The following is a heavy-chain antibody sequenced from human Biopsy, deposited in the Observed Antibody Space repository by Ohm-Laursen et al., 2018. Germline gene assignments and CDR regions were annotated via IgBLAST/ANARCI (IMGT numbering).Heavy chain of an antibody. CDR3: ARGMRSSGWPYFDS. CDR2: IYSGGNT. J-gene: IGHJ4*02. Sequence: SDTLSLTCTVSGDSLTSGSENWSWIRQSPGQGLEYIGFIYSGGNTNYNPSLKNRVTMSVDTSKNQFYLKLYSVTAADTAVYYCARGMRSSGWPYFDSWGQGTLVTVSS. CDR1: GDSLTSGSEN. D-gene: IGHD6-19*01. V-gene: IGHV4-61*01.